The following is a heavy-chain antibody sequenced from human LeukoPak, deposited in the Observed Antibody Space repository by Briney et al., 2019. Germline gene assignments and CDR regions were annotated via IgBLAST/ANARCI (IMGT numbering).Heavy chain of an antibody. CDR3: AKAGYYYDSSGYYLYYFDY. V-gene: IGHV3-23*01. J-gene: IGHJ4*02. D-gene: IGHD3-22*01. CDR1: GFTFSSYA. CDR2: ISGSGGST. Sequence: PGGSLRLSCAASGFTFSSYAMSWVRQAPGKGLEWVSAISGSGGSTYYADSVKGRFTISRDNSKNTPYLQMNSLRAEDTAVYYCAKAGYYYDSSGYYLYYFDYWGQGTLVTVSS.